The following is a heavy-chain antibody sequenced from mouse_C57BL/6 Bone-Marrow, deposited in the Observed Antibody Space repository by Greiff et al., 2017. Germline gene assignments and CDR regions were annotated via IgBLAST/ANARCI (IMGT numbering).Heavy chain of an antibody. Sequence: EVQLQQSGTVLARPGASVKMSCKTSGYTFTSYWMHWVKQRPGQGLEWRGAIYPGNSDTSYNQKFKGKAKLTAVTSASTAYMELSSLTNEDSAVYYCTKDYYGSSPAWFAYWGQGTLVTVSA. D-gene: IGHD1-1*01. CDR3: TKDYYGSSPAWFAY. J-gene: IGHJ3*01. V-gene: IGHV1-5*01. CDR1: GYTFTSYW. CDR2: IYPGNSDT.